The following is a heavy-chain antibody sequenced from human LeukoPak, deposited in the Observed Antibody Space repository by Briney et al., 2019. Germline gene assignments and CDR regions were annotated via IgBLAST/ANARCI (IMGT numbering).Heavy chain of an antibody. Sequence: PSETLSLTCTVSGGSISSYYWSWIRQPPGKGLEWIGYIYYSGSTNYNPSLKSRVTISVDTSKNQFSLKLSSVTAADTAVYYCARWTYDYDSSGYSTFFDYWGQGTLVTVSS. J-gene: IGHJ4*02. CDR2: IYYSGST. CDR1: GGSISSYY. D-gene: IGHD3-22*01. V-gene: IGHV4-59*08. CDR3: ARWTYDYDSSGYSTFFDY.